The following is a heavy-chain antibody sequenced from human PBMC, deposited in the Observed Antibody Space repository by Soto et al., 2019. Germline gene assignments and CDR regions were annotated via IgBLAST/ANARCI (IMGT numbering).Heavy chain of an antibody. J-gene: IGHJ4*02. D-gene: IGHD3-22*01. V-gene: IGHV1-58*01. Sequence: QMQLVQSGPEVKRPGTSVKVSCKASGFTFTNSAVQWVRQARGQRLEWIGWIVVGSDNTNYTKKFQERVTFTRDMSTSTAYMELSSLRSEDSAVYYCAADVYDATDVNDLGVYWGQGTLVTVSS. CDR2: IVVGSDNT. CDR1: GFTFTNSA. CDR3: AADVYDATDVNDLGVY.